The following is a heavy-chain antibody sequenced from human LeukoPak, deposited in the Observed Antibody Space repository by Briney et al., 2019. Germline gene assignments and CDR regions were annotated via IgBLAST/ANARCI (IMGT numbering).Heavy chain of an antibody. CDR1: GFTFSSYW. V-gene: IGHV3-74*01. D-gene: IGHD4/OR15-4a*01. CDR3: ARQSNYVLDY. CDR2: INSDGGST. J-gene: IGHJ4*02. Sequence: GGPLRLSCVASGFTFSSYWMHWVRQAPGKGLLWVSRINSDGGSTNYADSVKGRFTISRDNAKNTLYLHMNSLRAEDTAMYYCARQSNYVLDYWGQGTLVTVSS.